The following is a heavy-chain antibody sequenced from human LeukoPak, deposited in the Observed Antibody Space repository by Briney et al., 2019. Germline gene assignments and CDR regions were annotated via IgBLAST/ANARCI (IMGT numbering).Heavy chain of an antibody. J-gene: IGHJ3*02. V-gene: IGHV3-7*01. D-gene: IGHD1-26*01. CDR1: GFTFSSYW. Sequence: GGSLRLSCAASGFTFSSYWMSWVRQAPGKGLEWVANIKQDGSEKYYVDSVKGRFTISRDNAKNSLYMQMDSLRAEDTAVYYCATGGGATRSGYAFDMWGQGTMVTVSS. CDR3: ATGGGATRSGYAFDM. CDR2: IKQDGSEK.